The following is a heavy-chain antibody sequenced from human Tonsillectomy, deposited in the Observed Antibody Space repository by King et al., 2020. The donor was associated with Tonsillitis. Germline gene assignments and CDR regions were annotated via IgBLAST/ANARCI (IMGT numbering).Heavy chain of an antibody. CDR1: GDSISGHGYS. J-gene: IGHJ5*02. CDR2: MYYNGKT. CDR3: ARVMSAATQRFDP. D-gene: IGHD2-8*01. Sequence: QLQESGSGLVKPSQTLSLTCAVSGDSISGHGYSWSWIRQPPGKALEWIGYMYYNGKTYYSPSLESRVTISVDRSKNQFSLKLGSVTAANTAVYYCARVMSAATQRFDPWGQGTLVTVSS. V-gene: IGHV4-30-2*01.